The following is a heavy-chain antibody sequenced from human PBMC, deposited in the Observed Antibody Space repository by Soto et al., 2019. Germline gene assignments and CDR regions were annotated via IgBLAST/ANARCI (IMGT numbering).Heavy chain of an antibody. Sequence: QVQLVQSGAEMKNPGSSVKVSCKASGGTFSSYTISWVRQAPGQGLEWMGRIIPILGIANYAQKFQGRVMITADKSTSTAYMELSSLRSEDTAVYYCARFRSSAGYLYGMDVWGQGTTVTVSS. CDR3: ARFRSSAGYLYGMDV. D-gene: IGHD5-12*01. J-gene: IGHJ6*02. CDR1: GGTFSSYT. CDR2: IIPILGIA. V-gene: IGHV1-69*02.